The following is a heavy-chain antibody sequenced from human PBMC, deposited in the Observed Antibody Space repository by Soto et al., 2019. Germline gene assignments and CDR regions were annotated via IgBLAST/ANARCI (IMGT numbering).Heavy chain of an antibody. V-gene: IGHV3-20*01. J-gene: IGHJ5*02. Sequence: GGSVRIYCAASGFTFDDYGMSWVGQARGKGLEWGAGMNWNGGSTGYAGSVKGRFTISRDNAKNSLYLQMNSLRAEDTALYPSARLGIAADWGCFDLWGQGTLVTVSS. D-gene: IGHD6-13*01. CDR2: MNWNGGST. CDR1: GFTFDDYG. CDR3: ARLGIAADWGCFDL.